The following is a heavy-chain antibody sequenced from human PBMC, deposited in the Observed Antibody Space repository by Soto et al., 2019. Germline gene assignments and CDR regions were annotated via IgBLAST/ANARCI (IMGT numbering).Heavy chain of an antibody. CDR2: ISAYNGNT. CDR3: ARDLKELPTYYYYMDV. CDR1: GYTFTSYG. Sequence: ASVKVSCKASGYTFTSYGISWVRQAPGQGLEWMGWISAYNGNTNYAQKLQGRVTMTTDTSTSTAYMGLRSLRSDDTAVYYCARDLKELPTYYYYMDVWGKGTTVTVSS. V-gene: IGHV1-18*01. J-gene: IGHJ6*03. D-gene: IGHD1-26*01.